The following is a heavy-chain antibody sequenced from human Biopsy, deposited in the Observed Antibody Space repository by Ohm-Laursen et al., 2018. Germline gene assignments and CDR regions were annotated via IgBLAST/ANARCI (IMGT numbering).Heavy chain of an antibody. CDR3: ARGYSV. CDR2: IKEDGSEI. V-gene: IGHV3-7*01. CDR1: GFIFSTYT. D-gene: IGHD5-18*01. J-gene: IGHJ4*02. Sequence: GSLRLSCAASGFIFSTYTMNWVRRAPGKGLEWVATIKEDGSEIKYVASVKGRFTISRDNTESSLYLQMNNLTAEDTAVYYCARGYSVWGQGTLVTVSS.